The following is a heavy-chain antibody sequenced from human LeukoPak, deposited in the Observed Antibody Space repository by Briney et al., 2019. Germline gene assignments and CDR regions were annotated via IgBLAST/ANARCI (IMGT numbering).Heavy chain of an antibody. CDR3: ARDRELTDPYFDY. D-gene: IGHD1-26*01. V-gene: IGHV3-48*04. J-gene: IGHJ4*02. CDR2: ISSSSSTI. Sequence: PGGSLRLSCAASGFTFSSQTMSWVRQAPGKGLEWVSYISSSSSTIYYADSVKGRFTISRDNAKNSLYLQMNSLRAEDTAVYYCARDRELTDPYFDYWGQGTLVTVSS. CDR1: GFTFSSQT.